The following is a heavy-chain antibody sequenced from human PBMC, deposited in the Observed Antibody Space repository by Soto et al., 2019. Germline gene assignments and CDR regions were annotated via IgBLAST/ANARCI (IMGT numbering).Heavy chain of an antibody. CDR2: IKQDGSEK. CDR3: ARDRRARPIDY. V-gene: IGHV3-7*01. J-gene: IGHJ4*02. Sequence: EVQLVESGGGLVQPGGSLRLSCAASGFTFSSYWMSWVRQAPGKGLEWVANIKQDGSEKYYVDSVKGRFTISRDNAKNSVYLQMNSLRAGDTAVYYCARDRRARPIDYWGQGTLVTVSS. CDR1: GFTFSSYW. D-gene: IGHD6-6*01.